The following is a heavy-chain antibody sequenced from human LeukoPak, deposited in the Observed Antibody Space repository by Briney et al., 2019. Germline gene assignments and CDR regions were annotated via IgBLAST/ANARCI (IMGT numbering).Heavy chain of an antibody. D-gene: IGHD1-26*01. J-gene: IGHJ6*03. V-gene: IGHV4-39*07. CDR3: ARVEGGYYYYYYYMDV. Sequence: KASETLSLTCTVSGGSISSSSYYWGWIRQPPGKGLEWIGSIYYSGSTYYNPSLKSRVTISVDTSKNQFSLKLSSVTAADTAVYYCARVEGGYYYYYYYMDVWGKGTTVTVSS. CDR2: IYYSGST. CDR1: GGSISSSSYY.